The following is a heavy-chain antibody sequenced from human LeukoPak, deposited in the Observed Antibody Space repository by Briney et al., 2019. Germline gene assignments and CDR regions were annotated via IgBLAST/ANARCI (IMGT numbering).Heavy chain of an antibody. Sequence: GGSLRLSCAASRFTFSSYWMTWVRQAPGKGLEWVAHIKQDGSEQYYVGSVKGRFTISRDNTKNSLFLQMNSLRAEDTAVYYCAREGGYGGVFDYWGQGTLVTVSS. CDR3: AREGGYGGVFDY. CDR2: IKQDGSEQ. D-gene: IGHD5-12*01. J-gene: IGHJ4*02. CDR1: RFTFSSYW. V-gene: IGHV3-7*05.